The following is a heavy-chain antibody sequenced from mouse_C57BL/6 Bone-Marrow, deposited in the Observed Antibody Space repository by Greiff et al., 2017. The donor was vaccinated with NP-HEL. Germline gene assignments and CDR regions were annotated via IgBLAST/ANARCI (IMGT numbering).Heavy chain of an antibody. D-gene: IGHD1-1*01. CDR3: TVGGFTTVVATDV. CDR2: IDPENGDT. CDR1: GFNIKDDY. Sequence: VQLQQSGAELVRPGASVKLSCTASGFNIKDDYMHWVKQRPEQGLEWIGWIDPENGDTEYVSKFQGKATITADTSSNTSYLQLSSLTSEDTAVYYCTVGGFTTVVATDVWGTGTTVTVSS. V-gene: IGHV14-4*01. J-gene: IGHJ1*03.